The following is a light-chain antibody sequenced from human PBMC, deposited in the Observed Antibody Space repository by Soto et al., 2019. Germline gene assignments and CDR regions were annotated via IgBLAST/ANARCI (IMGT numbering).Light chain of an antibody. Sequence: DIVMTQSPDSLAVSLGERATINCKSSQSVLYSSNNKNYLAWYQQKPGQPPKLLIYWASIRESGVPDRFSGSGSVTDFTLTISSLQAEDVAVYYCQQHYTSPFTFGQGTNLEIK. V-gene: IGKV4-1*01. CDR2: WAS. CDR1: QSVLYSSNNKNY. CDR3: QQHYTSPFT. J-gene: IGKJ2*01.